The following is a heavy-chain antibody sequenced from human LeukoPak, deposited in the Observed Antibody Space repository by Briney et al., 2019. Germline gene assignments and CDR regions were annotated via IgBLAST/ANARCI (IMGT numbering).Heavy chain of an antibody. Sequence: GGSLRLSCAASGFTFSNYGMHWVRQAPGKGLEWVAVISYDGSNKYYADSVKGRFTISRDNSKNTLYLQMNSLRAEDTAVYYCARDRVGATDYFDYWGQGTLVTVSS. V-gene: IGHV3-30*03. J-gene: IGHJ4*02. CDR1: GFTFSNYG. CDR2: ISYDGSNK. CDR3: ARDRVGATDYFDY. D-gene: IGHD1-26*01.